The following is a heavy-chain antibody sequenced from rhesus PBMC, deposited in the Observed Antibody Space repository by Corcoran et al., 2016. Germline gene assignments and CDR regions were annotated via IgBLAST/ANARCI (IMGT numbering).Heavy chain of an antibody. CDR3: ARGNYVNGLDS. Sequence: QVKLQETGPTVVKPSETLSLTCAVSGGSIRRGNWWTWVGQSPGKGLEWIGGIYGSGGSTDYNPSLKERVTLSKDTSKNKFSLELRSVTAADSAIFYCARGNYVNGLDSWGQGVVVTVSS. V-gene: IGHV4-93*01. J-gene: IGHJ6*01. D-gene: IGHD4-17*01. CDR1: GGSIRRGNW. CDR2: IYGSGGST.